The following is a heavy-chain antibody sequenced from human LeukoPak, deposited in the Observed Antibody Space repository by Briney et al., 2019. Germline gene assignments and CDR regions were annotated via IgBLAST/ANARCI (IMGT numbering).Heavy chain of an antibody. CDR2: ISSNGGST. V-gene: IGHV3-64*01. Sequence: GGSLRLSCAASGFTFSSFSMNWVRQAPGKGLEYISGISSNGGSTYYERSVKGRFSISRDNSKNTLFLQMGSLRAEDMAVYYCARHRDYDSFFYYYYMDVWGKGTTVTVSS. CDR3: ARHRDYDSFFYYYYMDV. D-gene: IGHD3-16*01. CDR1: GFTFSSFS. J-gene: IGHJ6*03.